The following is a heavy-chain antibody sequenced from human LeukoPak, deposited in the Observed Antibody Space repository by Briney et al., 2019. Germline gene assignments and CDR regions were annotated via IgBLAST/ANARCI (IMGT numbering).Heavy chain of an antibody. CDR3: ARGTGPVEIPDY. J-gene: IGHJ4*02. V-gene: IGHV3-21*01. D-gene: IGHD5-24*01. CDR2: ISSSSSYI. CDR1: GFTFSSYS. Sequence: GGSLRLSCAASGFTFSSYSMHWVRQAPGKGLEGVSSISSSSSYIYYADSVKGRFTISRDNAKNSLYLQMNSLRAEDTAVYYCARGTGPVEIPDYWGQGTLDTVSS.